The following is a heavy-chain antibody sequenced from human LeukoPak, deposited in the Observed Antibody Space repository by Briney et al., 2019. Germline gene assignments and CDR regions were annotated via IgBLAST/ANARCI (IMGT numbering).Heavy chain of an antibody. Sequence: GGSLRLSCAASGLTFSSYSMNWVRQAPGKGLEWVSSISSSSSYIYYADSVKGRFTISRDNAKNSLYLQMNSLRAEDTAVYYCARAPWGYSYGLDYWGQGTMVTVSS. V-gene: IGHV3-21*01. CDR3: ARAPWGYSYGLDY. CDR1: GLTFSSYS. D-gene: IGHD5-18*01. CDR2: ISSSSSYI. J-gene: IGHJ4*02.